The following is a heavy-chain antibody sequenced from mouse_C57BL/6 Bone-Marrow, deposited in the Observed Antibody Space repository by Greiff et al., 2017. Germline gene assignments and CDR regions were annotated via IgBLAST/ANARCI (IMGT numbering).Heavy chain of an antibody. CDR1: DSEVFPIAY. D-gene: IGHD1-1*01. CDR2: ILPSIGRT. V-gene: IGHV15-2*01. J-gene: IGHJ1*03. CDR3: ARTIYYYGSSFYWYFDV. Sequence: VQLQESGSELRSPGSSVKLSCKDFDSEVFPIAYMSWVRQKPGHGFEWIGGILPSIGRTIYGEKFEDKATLDADTLSNTAYLELNSLTSEDSAIYYCARTIYYYGSSFYWYFDVWGTGTTVTVSS.